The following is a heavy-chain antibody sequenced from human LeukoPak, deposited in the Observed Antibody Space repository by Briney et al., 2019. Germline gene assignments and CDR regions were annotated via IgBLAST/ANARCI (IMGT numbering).Heavy chain of an antibody. J-gene: IGHJ4*02. CDR2: INHSGST. CDR3: ARSRREELRDRAYRPIARYYFDY. Sequence: PSETLSLTCAVYVGSFSGYYWSWIRQPPGKGLEWIGEINHSGSTNYNPSLKSRVTISVDTSKNQFSLKLSSVTAADTAVYYCARSRREELRDRAYRPIARYYFDYWGQGTLVTVSS. V-gene: IGHV4-34*01. D-gene: IGHD1-26*01. CDR1: VGSFSGYY.